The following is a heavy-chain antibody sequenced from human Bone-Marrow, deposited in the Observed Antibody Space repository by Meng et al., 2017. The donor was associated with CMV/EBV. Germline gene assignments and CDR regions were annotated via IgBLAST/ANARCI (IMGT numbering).Heavy chain of an antibody. Sequence: SVKVSCKASGGTFNSYAISWVRQAPGHGLEWMGRISPILGVAVYAQQYQGRVTITADKSTSTTYMEMSGLTSEDTAMFYCAATRGAARPEGFDFWGQGTMVTVSS. CDR1: GGTFNSYA. CDR2: ISPILGVA. CDR3: AATRGAARPEGFDF. J-gene: IGHJ3*01. V-gene: IGHV1-69*04. D-gene: IGHD6-6*01.